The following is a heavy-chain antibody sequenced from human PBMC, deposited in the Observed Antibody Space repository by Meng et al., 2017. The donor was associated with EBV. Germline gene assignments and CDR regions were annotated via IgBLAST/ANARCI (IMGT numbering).Heavy chain of an antibody. J-gene: IGHJ4*02. CDR2: INPNSGGT. V-gene: IGHV1-2*06. D-gene: IGHD6-19*01. CDR1: GNTFTGYY. CDR3: ARSRSSPDVPLDY. Sequence: QGQLVQSGAEVKKPGASWKVSCKASGNTFTGYYMHWVRQAPGQGLEWMGRINPNSGGTNYAQKFQGRVTMTRDTSISTAYMELSRLRSDDTAVYYCARSRSSPDVPLDYWGQGTLVTVSS.